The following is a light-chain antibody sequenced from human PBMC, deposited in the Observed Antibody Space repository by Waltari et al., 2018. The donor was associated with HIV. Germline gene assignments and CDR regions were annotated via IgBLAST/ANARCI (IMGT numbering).Light chain of an antibody. CDR3: QSFDHSLSYV. Sequence: QSVLTQPPSVSGAPGPKVTLSCTGSNSHLGAGYDAHWYQQVPGTAPKLLIYRNNNRPSGVPDRFSGSKSGTSASLAITGLQAEDEADFYCQSFDHSLSYVFGTGTKVTVL. CDR1: NSHLGAGYD. CDR2: RNN. J-gene: IGLJ1*01. V-gene: IGLV1-40*01.